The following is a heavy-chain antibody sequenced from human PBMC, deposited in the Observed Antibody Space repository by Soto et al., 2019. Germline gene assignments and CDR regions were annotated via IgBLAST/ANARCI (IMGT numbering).Heavy chain of an antibody. Sequence: EVQLLESGGGLVQPGGSLRLSCAASGFTFSSYAMSWVHQAPGKGLEWVSAISGSGGSTYYADSVKGRFTISRDNSKNTLYLQMNSLRAEDTAVYYCAKGVLWFGELLGYWGQGTLVTVSS. CDR3: AKGVLWFGELLGY. J-gene: IGHJ4*02. V-gene: IGHV3-23*01. CDR1: GFTFSSYA. D-gene: IGHD3-10*01. CDR2: ISGSGGST.